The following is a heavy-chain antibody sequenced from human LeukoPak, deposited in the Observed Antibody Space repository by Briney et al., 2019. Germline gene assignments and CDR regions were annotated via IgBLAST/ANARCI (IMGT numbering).Heavy chain of an antibody. CDR2: IIPIFGTA. V-gene: IGHV1-69*05. Sequence: ASVKVSCKASGGTFISYAISWVRQAPGQGLEWMGGIIPIFGTANYAQKFQGRVTITTDESTSTAYMELSSLRSEDTAVYYCARADVVVPAAPLDYWGQGTLVTVSS. J-gene: IGHJ4*02. CDR1: GGTFISYA. D-gene: IGHD2-2*01. CDR3: ARADVVVPAAPLDY.